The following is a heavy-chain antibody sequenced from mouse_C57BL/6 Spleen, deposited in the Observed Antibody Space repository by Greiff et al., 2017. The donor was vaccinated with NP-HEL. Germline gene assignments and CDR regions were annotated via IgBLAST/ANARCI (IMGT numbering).Heavy chain of an antibody. CDR2: ISSGGSYT. CDR1: GFTFSSYG. V-gene: IGHV5-6*01. CDR3: ARLKKHVDY. J-gene: IGHJ2*01. D-gene: IGHD1-3*01. Sequence: EVQLVESGGDLVKPGGSLKLSCAASGFTFSSYGMSWVRQTPDKRLAWDATISSGGSYTYYPDSVKGRFTISRDNAKNTLYLQMSSLKSEDTAMYYCARLKKHVDYWGQGTTLTVSS.